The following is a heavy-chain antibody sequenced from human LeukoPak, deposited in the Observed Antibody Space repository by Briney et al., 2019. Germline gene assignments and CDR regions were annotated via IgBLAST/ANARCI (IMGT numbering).Heavy chain of an antibody. V-gene: IGHV1-69*13. CDR3: ARGPYSGYDLTLYYFDY. D-gene: IGHD5-12*01. Sequence: SVKVSCKASGYTFTSFGISWVRQAPGQGLEWMGGIIPIFGTANYAQKFQGRVTITADESTSTAYMELSSLRSEDTAVYYCARGPYSGYDLTLYYFDYWGQGTLVTVSS. CDR1: GYTFTSFG. CDR2: IIPIFGTA. J-gene: IGHJ4*02.